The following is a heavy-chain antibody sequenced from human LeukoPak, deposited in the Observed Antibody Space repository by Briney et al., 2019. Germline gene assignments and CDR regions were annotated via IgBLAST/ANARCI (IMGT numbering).Heavy chain of an antibody. CDR3: ARLGGSSWYNWFDP. D-gene: IGHD6-13*01. CDR2: INPNSGGT. Sequence: ASVKVSCKASGYTFTGYYMHWVRQAPGQGLEWMGWINPNSGGTNYAQKFKGRVTMTRDTSISTAYMELSRLRSDDTAEYYCARLGGSSWYNWFDPWGQGTLVTVSS. CDR1: GYTFTGYY. J-gene: IGHJ5*02. V-gene: IGHV1-2*02.